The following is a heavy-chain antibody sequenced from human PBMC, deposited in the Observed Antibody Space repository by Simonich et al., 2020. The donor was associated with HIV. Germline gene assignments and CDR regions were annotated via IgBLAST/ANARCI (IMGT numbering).Heavy chain of an antibody. CDR1: GYTFTANF. V-gene: IGHV1-2*02. J-gene: IGHJ4*02. CDR3: ARGPNTGGFDS. D-gene: IGHD3-10*01. Sequence: QVQLVQSGAEVKEPGASVKVSCKASGYTFTANFIHWVRQAPGQGLEWRGWKNPNIGGTNYAQDFQGRVTMNRDTSINTVYMEMTRLKSDDTAVYHCARGPNTGGFDSWGQGTLVTVSS. CDR2: KNPNIGGT.